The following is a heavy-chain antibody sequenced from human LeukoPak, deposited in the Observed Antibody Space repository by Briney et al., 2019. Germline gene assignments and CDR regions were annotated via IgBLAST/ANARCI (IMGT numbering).Heavy chain of an antibody. J-gene: IGHJ4*02. D-gene: IGHD1-26*01. CDR2: ISYDGSNK. Sequence: PGGSLRLSCAASGFTFSSYAMHWVRQAPGKGLEWVAVISYDGSNKYYADSVKGRFTISRDNAKNSLYLQMNSLRAEDTALYYCAKAWELRGYFDYWGQGTLVTVSS. CDR1: GFTFSSYA. CDR3: AKAWELRGYFDY. V-gene: IGHV3-30-3*01.